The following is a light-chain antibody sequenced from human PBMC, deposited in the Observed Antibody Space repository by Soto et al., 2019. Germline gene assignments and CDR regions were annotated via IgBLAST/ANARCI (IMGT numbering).Light chain of an antibody. CDR2: AAS. Sequence: DTQLTQSPSSLSASVGDRVTITCRASQSVDNYLNWYQQKPGKAPKLLIYAASSLQSGVPSRFSGSGSGTYFTLTISSLQPEDFATYYCQQSYTTWTCGQGTKVEIK. CDR1: QSVDNY. CDR3: QQSYTTWT. J-gene: IGKJ1*01. V-gene: IGKV1-39*01.